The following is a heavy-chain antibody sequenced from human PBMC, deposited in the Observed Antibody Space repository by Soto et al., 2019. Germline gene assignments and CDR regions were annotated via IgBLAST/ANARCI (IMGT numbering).Heavy chain of an antibody. D-gene: IGHD6-6*01. CDR3: ARGKQLVNYGMDV. CDR2: IYYSGST. CDR1: GGSISSGGYY. Sequence: SSATLSVTCTVSGGSISSGGYYWSWIRQHPGKGLEWIWYIYYSGSTYYNPSLKSRVTISVDTSKNQFSLKLSSVTAADTAVYYCARGKQLVNYGMDVWGQGTTVTVSS. J-gene: IGHJ6*02. V-gene: IGHV4-31*03.